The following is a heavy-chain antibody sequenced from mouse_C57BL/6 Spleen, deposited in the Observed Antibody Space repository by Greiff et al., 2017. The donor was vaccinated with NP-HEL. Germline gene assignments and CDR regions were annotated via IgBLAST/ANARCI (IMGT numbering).Heavy chain of an antibody. Sequence: QVQLQQPGAELVMPGASVKLSCKASGYTFTSYWMHWVKQRPGQGLEWIGEIDPSDIYTNYNQKFKGKSTLTVDKSSSTAYMQLSSLTSEDSAVYYCARVYGSSYWYFDVWGTGTTVTVSS. CDR1: GYTFTSYW. CDR3: ARVYGSSYWYFDV. D-gene: IGHD1-1*01. J-gene: IGHJ1*03. V-gene: IGHV1-69*01. CDR2: IDPSDIYT.